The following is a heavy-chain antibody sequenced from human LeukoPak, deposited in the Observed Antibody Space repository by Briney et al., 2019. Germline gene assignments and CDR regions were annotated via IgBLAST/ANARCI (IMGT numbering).Heavy chain of an antibody. J-gene: IGHJ6*02. CDR1: GFTFSDSW. CDR2: MNQDGSAK. CDR3: ATYTHWVAGDV. V-gene: IGHV3-7*01. Sequence: GGSLRLSCAASGFTFSDSWMSWVRQAPGKGLEWVANMNQDGSAKDYVDSVKGRFTISRDNARNSLCLQMSSPRAEDTAVYYCATYTHWVAGDVWGQGTTVTVSS. D-gene: IGHD3-16*01.